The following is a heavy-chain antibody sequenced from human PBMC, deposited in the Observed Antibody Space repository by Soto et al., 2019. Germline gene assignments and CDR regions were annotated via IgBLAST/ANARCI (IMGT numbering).Heavy chain of an antibody. J-gene: IGHJ4*02. CDR2: ISGSGGST. D-gene: IGHD2-8*01. Sequence: GGSLRLSCAASGFTFSSYAMSWVRQAPGKGLEWVSAISGSGGSTYYADSVKGRFTISRDNSKNTLYLQMNSLRAEDTAVYYCARLRSDIVLMVYDYWGQGTLVTVSS. V-gene: IGHV3-23*01. CDR1: GFTFSSYA. CDR3: ARLRSDIVLMVYDY.